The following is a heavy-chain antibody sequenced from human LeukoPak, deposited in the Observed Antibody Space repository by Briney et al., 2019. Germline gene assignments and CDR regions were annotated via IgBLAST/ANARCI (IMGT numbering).Heavy chain of an antibody. CDR3: TRAWVRFLEWDLYGMVV. Sequence: QPGGSLRLSCTASGFTFGDYAMSWVRQAPGKGLEWVGFIRSKAYGRTTEYAASVKGRFTVSRDDSKSIAYLQMNSLKTEDTAVYYCTRAWVRFLEWDLYGMVVWGQGTTVTVSS. D-gene: IGHD3-3*01. J-gene: IGHJ6*02. CDR1: GFTFGDYA. CDR2: IRSKAYGRTT. V-gene: IGHV3-49*04.